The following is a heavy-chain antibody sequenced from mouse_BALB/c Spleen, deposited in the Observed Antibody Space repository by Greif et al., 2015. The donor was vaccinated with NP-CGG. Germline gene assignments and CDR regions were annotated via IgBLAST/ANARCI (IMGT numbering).Heavy chain of an antibody. CDR3: AKEDWDGYYYAMDY. CDR1: GSSLTSYG. Sequence: QVQLQQSGPGLVQPSQSLSITCTVSGSSLTSYGVHWVRQSPGKGLEWLGVIWRGGSTDYNAAFMSRLSITKDNSKSQVFFKMNRLQADDTAIYYCAKEDWDGYYYAMDYWGQGTSVTVSS. V-gene: IGHV2-5*01. CDR2: IWRGGST. J-gene: IGHJ4*01. D-gene: IGHD4-1*01.